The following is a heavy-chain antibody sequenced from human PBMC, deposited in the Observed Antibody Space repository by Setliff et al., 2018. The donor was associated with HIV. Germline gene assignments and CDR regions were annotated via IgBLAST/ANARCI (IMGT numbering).Heavy chain of an antibody. Sequence: ASVKVSCKASGYMFIGYYIHWVRQAPGQGLEWMGWISAYNGNTKYAQKFQGRVTMTTDTSTSTAYMELRSLRSDDTAVYYCARSRYDSGGYPDAFDIWGQGTMVTVSS. CDR2: ISAYNGNT. D-gene: IGHD3-22*01. J-gene: IGHJ3*02. V-gene: IGHV1-18*04. CDR3: ARSRYDSGGYPDAFDI. CDR1: GYMFIGYY.